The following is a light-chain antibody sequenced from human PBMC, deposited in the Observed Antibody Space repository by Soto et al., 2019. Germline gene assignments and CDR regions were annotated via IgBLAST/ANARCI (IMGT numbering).Light chain of an antibody. V-gene: IGKV3-11*01. CDR3: HQRQSWPRT. Sequence: EIVLTQSPATLSAFPGYRVTLSCRASQAVNTRLAWYQHKPGQAPRLLIYLTSNRAAGVPSRFSAWGSETDFTLTISDVQPEDSAVYYCHQRQSWPRTFGQGTKVDIK. CDR1: QAVNTR. J-gene: IGKJ1*01. CDR2: LTS.